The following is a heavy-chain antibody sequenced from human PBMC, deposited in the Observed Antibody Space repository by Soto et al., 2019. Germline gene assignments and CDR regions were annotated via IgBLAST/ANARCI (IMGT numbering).Heavy chain of an antibody. V-gene: IGHV3-33*01. CDR3: ARERTFGDNKHNYMDV. CDR1: EFTFSRHG. D-gene: IGHD3-10*01. Sequence: QVQLVESGGGVVQPGRSLRLSCAASEFTFSRHGMHWVRQAPGKGLKWVGVIWSDGSNEVYADSVKGRFIISRDNCKNILYLQMNSLRAEDTAVYYCARERTFGDNKHNYMDVWGTGITVTVSS. CDR2: IWSDGSNE. J-gene: IGHJ6*03.